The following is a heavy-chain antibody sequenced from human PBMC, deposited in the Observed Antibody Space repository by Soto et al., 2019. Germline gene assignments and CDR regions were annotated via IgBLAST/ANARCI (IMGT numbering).Heavy chain of an antibody. D-gene: IGHD6-19*01. CDR3: ARGSYYSGWV. CDR1: GDSVSSTSAA. J-gene: IGHJ4*02. CDR2: TYYRSKWYS. Sequence: QVQLQQSGPGLVQPSQTLSLTCAISGDSVSSTSAAWSWIRQSPSRGLEWLGRTYYRSKWYSDYAVSVKSRITINPETSKNQFSLQLNSVTPEDTAVYYCARGSYYSGWVWGQGTLVTVSS. V-gene: IGHV6-1*01.